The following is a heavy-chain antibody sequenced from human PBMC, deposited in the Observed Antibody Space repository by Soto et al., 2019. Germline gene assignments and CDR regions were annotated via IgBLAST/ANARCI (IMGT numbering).Heavy chain of an antibody. CDR2: IYYSGST. D-gene: IGHD2-8*02. CDR3: ARDRVGYYYDY. CDR1: GGSISSYY. V-gene: IGHV4-59*01. J-gene: IGHJ4*02. Sequence: SETLSLTCTVSGGSISSYYWSWIRQPPGKGLEWIGYIYYSGSTNYNPSLKSRVTISVDTSKNQPSLKLSSVTAADTAVYYCARDRVGYYYDYWGQGTLVTVSS.